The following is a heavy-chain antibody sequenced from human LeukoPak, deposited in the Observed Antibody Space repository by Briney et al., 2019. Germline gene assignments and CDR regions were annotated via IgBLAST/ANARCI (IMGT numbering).Heavy chain of an antibody. CDR3: ARVGYCSGGSCYVELDY. CDR1: GYTFTSYY. CDR2: INPSGGST. V-gene: IGHV1-46*01. J-gene: IGHJ4*02. D-gene: IGHD2-15*01. Sequence: GASVTVSCKASGYTFTSYYMHWLRQAPGQGLEWMGVINPSGGSTSYAQKFQGRITMIRDTSTSTVYMELSSLRSEDTVVYYCARVGYCSGGSCYVELDYWGQGTLVTVSS.